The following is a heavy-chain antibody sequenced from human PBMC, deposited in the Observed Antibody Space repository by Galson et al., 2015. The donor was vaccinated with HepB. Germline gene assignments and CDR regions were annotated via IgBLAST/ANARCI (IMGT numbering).Heavy chain of an antibody. J-gene: IGHJ4*02. D-gene: IGHD5-18*01. CDR3: ARGWGHTAMAD. V-gene: IGHV4-34*01. Sequence: ETLSLTCAVYGGSFSGYYWSWIRQPPGKGLEWIGEINHSGSTNYNPSLKSRVTISVDTSKNQFSLKLSSVTAADTAVYYCARGWGHTAMADWGQGTLVTVSS. CDR2: INHSGST. CDR1: GGSFSGYY.